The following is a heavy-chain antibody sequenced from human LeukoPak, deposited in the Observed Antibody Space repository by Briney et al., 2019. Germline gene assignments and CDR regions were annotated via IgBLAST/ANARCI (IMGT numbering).Heavy chain of an antibody. J-gene: IGHJ6*04. CDR1: GFTVSSYS. CDR2: ISSSGSTI. Sequence: GGSLRLSCAASGFTVSSYSMNWVRQAPGKGLEWVSYISSSGSTIYYADSVKGRFTISRDNAKNSLYLQMNSLRAEDTAVYYCAELGITMIGGVWGKGTTVTISS. CDR3: AELGITMIGGV. V-gene: IGHV3-48*04. D-gene: IGHD3-10*02.